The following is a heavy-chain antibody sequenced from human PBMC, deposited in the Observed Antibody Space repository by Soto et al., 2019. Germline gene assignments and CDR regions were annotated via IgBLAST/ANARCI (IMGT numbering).Heavy chain of an antibody. CDR3: ARHSYYYDNYGHIYLFDY. Sequence: SETLSLTCTVSGGSISSYYWSWLRQPPGKGLEWIGYIHYSGSTNYNPSLKSRVTISVDTSKNQFSLKLSSVTAADTAVYYCARHSYYYDNYGHIYLFDYWGQGTLVTVSS. CDR2: IHYSGST. J-gene: IGHJ4*02. D-gene: IGHD3-22*01. CDR1: GGSISSYY. V-gene: IGHV4-59*08.